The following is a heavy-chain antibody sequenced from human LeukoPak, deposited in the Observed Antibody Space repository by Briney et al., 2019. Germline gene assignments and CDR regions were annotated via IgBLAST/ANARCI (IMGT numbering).Heavy chain of an antibody. Sequence: GGSLRLSCAASGFTFSGYAMSWVRQAPGKGLEWVSAISGSGGSTYYADSVKGRFTISRDNAKNSLYLQMNSLRAEDTAVYYCARTTRAWIQLWGFDYWGQGTLVTVSS. CDR3: ARTTRAWIQLWGFDY. V-gene: IGHV3-23*01. CDR2: ISGSGGST. D-gene: IGHD5-18*01. CDR1: GFTFSGYA. J-gene: IGHJ4*02.